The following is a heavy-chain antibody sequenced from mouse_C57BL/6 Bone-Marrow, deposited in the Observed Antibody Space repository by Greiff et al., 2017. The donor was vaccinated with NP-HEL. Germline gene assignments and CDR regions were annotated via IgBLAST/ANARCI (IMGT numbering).Heavy chain of an antibody. V-gene: IGHV5-12*01. CDR3: ARDLRDYDAMDY. Sequence: EVKLEESGGGLVQPGGSLKLSCAASGFTFSDYYMYWVRQTPEKRLEWVAYISNGGGSTSSPDTVKGRFTISRDNAKNTLYLQMSRLKSEDTAIYYCARDLRDYDAMDYWGQGTSVTVSS. J-gene: IGHJ4*01. CDR1: GFTFSDYY. CDR2: ISNGGGST.